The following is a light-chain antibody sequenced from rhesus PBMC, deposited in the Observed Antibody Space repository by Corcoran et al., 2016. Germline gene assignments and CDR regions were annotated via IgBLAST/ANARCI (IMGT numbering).Light chain of an antibody. V-gene: IGKV1-74*01. Sequence: DIQMTQSPSSLSASVGDRVTITCRASENINNYLNWYQQKPGKAPNLLIYEASTFQSGVPSRFSGSGSGTDYTFTIRRLQPEDFATYYCQLIYYTPYSFCQGTKVEIK. J-gene: IGKJ2*01. CDR2: EAS. CDR1: ENINNY. CDR3: QLIYYTPYS.